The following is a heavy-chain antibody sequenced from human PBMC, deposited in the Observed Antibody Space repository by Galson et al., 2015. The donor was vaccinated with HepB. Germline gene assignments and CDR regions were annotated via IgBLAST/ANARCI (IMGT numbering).Heavy chain of an antibody. Sequence: CAISGDSVSSNSAAWNWIRQSPSRGLEWLGRTYYRSKWYNDYAVSVKSRITINPDTSKNQFSLQLNSVTPEDTAVYYCARSSMLRPGYSSGWWGTFDYWGQGTLVTVSS. CDR3: ARSSMLRPGYSSGWWGTFDY. J-gene: IGHJ4*02. V-gene: IGHV6-1*01. CDR2: TYYRSKWYN. D-gene: IGHD6-19*01. CDR1: GDSVSSNSAA.